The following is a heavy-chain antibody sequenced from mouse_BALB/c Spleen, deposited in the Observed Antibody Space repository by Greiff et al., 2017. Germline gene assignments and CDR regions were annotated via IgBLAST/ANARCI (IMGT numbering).Heavy chain of an antibody. D-gene: IGHD1-1*01. J-gene: IGHJ4*01. CDR3: TRSITTVVAKMDY. CDR1: GYTFTSYY. CDR2: INPSNGGT. V-gene: IGHV1S81*02. Sequence: LQESGAELVKPGASVKLSCKASGYTFTSYYMYWVKQRPGQGLEWIGEINPSNGGTNFNEKFKSKATLTVDKSSSTAYMQLSSLTSEDSAVYYCTRSITTVVAKMDYWGQGTSVTVSS.